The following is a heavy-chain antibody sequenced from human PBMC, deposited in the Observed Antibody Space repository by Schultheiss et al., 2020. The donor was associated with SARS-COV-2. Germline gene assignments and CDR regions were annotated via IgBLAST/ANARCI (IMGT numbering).Heavy chain of an antibody. J-gene: IGHJ4*02. CDR2: ISSSSSYI. V-gene: IGHV3-21*01. CDR3: ARVIGLWFGERD. CDR1: GFTFSSYS. Sequence: GGSLRLSCAASGFTFSSYSMNWVRQAPGKGLEWVSSISSSSSYIYYADSVKGRFTISRDNAKNSLYLQMNSLRAEDTAVYYCARVIGLWFGERDWGQGTLVTVSS. D-gene: IGHD3-10*01.